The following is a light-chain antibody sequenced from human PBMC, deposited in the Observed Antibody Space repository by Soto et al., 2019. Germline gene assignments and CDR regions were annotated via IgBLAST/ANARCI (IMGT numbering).Light chain of an antibody. CDR2: DAS. J-gene: IGKJ1*01. V-gene: IGKV1-5*01. CDR1: QIFSNW. Sequence: DIQMTQSTSTLSASVGDRVTITCRASQIFSNWLAWYQQKPGKAPKLLIYDASSLESGVPSRFSGSGSGTEFTLTISILQPDDFATYYCQHDNSYSWTFGQGTKLEIK. CDR3: QHDNSYSWT.